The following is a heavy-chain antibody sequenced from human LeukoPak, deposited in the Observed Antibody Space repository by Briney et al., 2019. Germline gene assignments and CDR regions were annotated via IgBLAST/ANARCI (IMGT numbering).Heavy chain of an antibody. CDR3: ASRYYYGSGSYWLTSPGAFDI. CDR1: GGTFSSYA. D-gene: IGHD3-10*01. J-gene: IGHJ3*02. CDR2: IIPILGIA. Sequence: SVKVSCKASGGTFSSYAISWVRQAPGQGLEWMGRIIPILGIANYAQEFQGRVTITADKSTSTAYMELSSLRSEDTAVYYCASRYYYGSGSYWLTSPGAFDIWGQGTMVTVSS. V-gene: IGHV1-69*04.